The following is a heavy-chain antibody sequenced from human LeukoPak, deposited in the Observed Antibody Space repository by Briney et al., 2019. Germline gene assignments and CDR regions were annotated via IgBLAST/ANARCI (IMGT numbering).Heavy chain of an antibody. V-gene: IGHV3-30*18. J-gene: IGHJ4*02. D-gene: IGHD6-13*01. CDR1: GFTFSSYG. CDR3: AKGTGGSSSWFDY. CDR2: ISYDGSNK. Sequence: GGSLRLSCAASGFTFSSYGMHWVRQAPGKGLEWVAVISYDGSNKYYADSVKGRFTISRDNSKNTLHLQMNSLRAEDTAVYYCAKGTGGSSSWFDYWGQGTLVTVSS.